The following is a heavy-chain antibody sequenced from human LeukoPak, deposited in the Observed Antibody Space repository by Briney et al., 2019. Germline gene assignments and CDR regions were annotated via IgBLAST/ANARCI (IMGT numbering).Heavy chain of an antibody. J-gene: IGHJ4*02. D-gene: IGHD2-2*01. CDR2: ISGSGGST. Sequence: QTGGSLRLSCAASGFTFSSNAMSWVRQAPGKGLEWVSGISGSGGSTNYADSVKGRFTISRDNSKNTLYLQMNSLRAEDTAVYYCAKGSNDHYSMDYWGQGTLVTVSS. CDR1: GFTFSSNA. CDR3: AKGSNDHYSMDY. V-gene: IGHV3-23*01.